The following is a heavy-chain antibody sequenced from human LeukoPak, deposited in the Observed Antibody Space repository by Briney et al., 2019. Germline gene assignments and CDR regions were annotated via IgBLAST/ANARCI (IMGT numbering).Heavy chain of an antibody. Sequence: GGSLRLSCAASGFTFSSCSMTWVRQAPGKGLEWVSYISSSSSTIYYADSVKGRFTISRDNAKNSLYLQMNSLRDEDTAVYYCARDPTPDYDSSGYYYYYYGMDVWGQGTTVTVSS. CDR1: GFTFSSCS. CDR2: ISSSSSTI. J-gene: IGHJ6*02. D-gene: IGHD3-22*01. V-gene: IGHV3-48*02. CDR3: ARDPTPDYDSSGYYYYYYGMDV.